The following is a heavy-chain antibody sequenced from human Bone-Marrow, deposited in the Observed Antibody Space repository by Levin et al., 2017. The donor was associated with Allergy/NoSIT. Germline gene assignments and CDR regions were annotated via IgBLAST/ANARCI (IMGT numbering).Heavy chain of an antibody. D-gene: IGHD6-6*01. CDR3: ARDSEKIARRPQAPYYYYGMDV. Sequence: PGGSLRLSCAASGFTFSSYEMNWVRQAPGKGLEWVSYINGIGSRIYYADSVKGRFTISRDNAKNSLYLQMNSLRAEDTAVYYCARDSEKIARRPQAPYYYYGMDVWGLGTTVTVSS. CDR2: INGIGSRI. V-gene: IGHV3-48*03. CDR1: GFTFSSYE. J-gene: IGHJ6*02.